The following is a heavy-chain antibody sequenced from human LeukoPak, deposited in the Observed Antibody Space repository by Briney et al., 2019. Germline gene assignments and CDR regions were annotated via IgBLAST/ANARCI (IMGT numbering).Heavy chain of an antibody. CDR2: IYYSGNT. J-gene: IGHJ4*02. V-gene: IGHV4-59*01. Sequence: KTAETLSLTCTVSGVSITTYYWSWIRQPPGKGLEWIGFIYYSGNTNYNPSLKSRVTISVDTSKNQFSLKLSSVTAADTAVYYCARAYTSWSFDYWGQGTLVTVCS. CDR1: GVSITTYY. D-gene: IGHD2-2*02. CDR3: ARAYTSWSFDY.